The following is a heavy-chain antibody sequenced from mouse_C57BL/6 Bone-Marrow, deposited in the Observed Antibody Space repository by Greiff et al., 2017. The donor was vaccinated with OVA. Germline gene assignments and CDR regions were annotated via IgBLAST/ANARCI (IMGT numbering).Heavy chain of an antibody. Sequence: VQLQQSGPELVKPGASVKISCKASGYAFSSSWMNWVKQRPGKGLEWIGRIYPGDGDTNYNGKFKGKATLTADKSSSTAYMQLSRLTSEDSAVDFCAREGNSNYRMDYWGQGTSVTVSA. CDR3: AREGNSNYRMDY. D-gene: IGHD2-5*01. V-gene: IGHV1-82*01. CDR1: GYAFSSSW. CDR2: IYPGDGDT. J-gene: IGHJ4*01.